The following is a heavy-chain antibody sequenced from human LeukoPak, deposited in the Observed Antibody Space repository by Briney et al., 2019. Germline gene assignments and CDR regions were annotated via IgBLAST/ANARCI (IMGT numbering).Heavy chain of an antibody. CDR1: GGTFSSYA. CDR2: IIPILGIA. Sequence: VASVKVSCKASGGTFSSYAISWVRQAPGQGLEWMGRIIPILGIANYAQKFQGRVTITADKSTSTAYMELSSLRSEDTAVYYCARTIMITFGFDYYYGMDVWGQGTTVTVSS. CDR3: ARTIMITFGFDYYYGMDV. J-gene: IGHJ6*02. V-gene: IGHV1-69*04. D-gene: IGHD3-16*01.